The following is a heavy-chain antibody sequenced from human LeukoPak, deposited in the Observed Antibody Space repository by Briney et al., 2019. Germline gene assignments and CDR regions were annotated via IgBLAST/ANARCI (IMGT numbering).Heavy chain of an antibody. D-gene: IGHD5-12*01. CDR3: ARGGIVATIDRGFDY. Sequence: PGRSLRLSCAASGFTFSSYGMHWVRQAPGKGLEWVAVIWYDGSNKYYADSVKGRFTISRDNSKNTLYLQMNSLRAEDTAVYYCARGGIVATIDRGFDYWGQGTLVTVSS. CDR2: IWYDGSNK. CDR1: GFTFSSYG. V-gene: IGHV3-33*08. J-gene: IGHJ4*02.